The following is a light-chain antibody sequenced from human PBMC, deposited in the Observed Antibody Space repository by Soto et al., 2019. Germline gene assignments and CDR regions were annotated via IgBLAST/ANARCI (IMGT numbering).Light chain of an antibody. J-gene: IGKJ4*02. CDR1: QSSSSY. CDR2: AXS. V-gene: IGKV1-39*01. Sequence: DMQXTQSPSSLASSGGDRVNITXRASQSSSSYLHWYQQKPGXAPKXXXSAXSSLQGGGPSRLSGSGFGTDFTLTISSLQPEDFTTYYCQQTYSAPRTFGGGTKVDIK. CDR3: QQTYSAPRT.